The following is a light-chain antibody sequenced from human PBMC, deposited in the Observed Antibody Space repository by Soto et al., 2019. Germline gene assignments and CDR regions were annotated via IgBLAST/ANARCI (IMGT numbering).Light chain of an antibody. CDR3: QQSYSQYRT. CDR2: AAS. Sequence: DIPMTQSPSSLSASVGDRVTITCRASQSITSYLDWYQQKPGKAPKLLIYAASSLHSGVPSRFSGSGSGTDFTLTISSLQPEDFATYYCQQSYSQYRTFGQGTKLEIK. V-gene: IGKV1-39*01. J-gene: IGKJ2*01. CDR1: QSITSY.